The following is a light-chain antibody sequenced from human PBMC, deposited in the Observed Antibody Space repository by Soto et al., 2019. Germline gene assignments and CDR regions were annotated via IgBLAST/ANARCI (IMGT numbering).Light chain of an antibody. CDR3: SSYSGASASSASYV. CDR1: SSDVGAFNL. V-gene: IGLV2-23*02. J-gene: IGLJ1*01. Sequence: QSVLTQPASVSGAPGEWITISCTGTSSDVGAFNLVSWYQQHPGKAPKLLIFEVSKRPSGVSIRFSGSKSGNTASLTISGLQAEDEADYYCSSYSGASASSASYVFATGTKVTVL. CDR2: EVS.